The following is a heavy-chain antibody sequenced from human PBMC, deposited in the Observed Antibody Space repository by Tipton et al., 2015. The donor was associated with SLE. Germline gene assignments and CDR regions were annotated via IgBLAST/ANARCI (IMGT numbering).Heavy chain of an antibody. Sequence: TLSLTCVVSGYSISSGYYWGWIRQSPGKGLEWIGSLYDSGSTYYNPSLKSRVTISLDTSKNQFSLKLSSVTAADTAVYYCARKVNGQRWLQWGAFDIWGQGTMVTVSS. CDR2: LYDSGST. D-gene: IGHD5-24*01. V-gene: IGHV4-38-2*01. CDR1: GYSISSGYY. CDR3: ARKVNGQRWLQWGAFDI. J-gene: IGHJ3*02.